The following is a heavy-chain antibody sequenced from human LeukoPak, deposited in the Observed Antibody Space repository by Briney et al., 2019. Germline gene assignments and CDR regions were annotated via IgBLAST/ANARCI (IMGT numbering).Heavy chain of an antibody. Sequence: GESLKISCKGSGYSFNTYWIGWVRQMPGKGLEWMGIIYPGDSDTRYSPSFQGQVTISADKSISTAYLQWSSLKASDTAMYYCARHGGYCSSTSCYAGDSDAFDPWGQGTLVTVSS. J-gene: IGHJ5*02. D-gene: IGHD2-2*01. CDR2: IYPGDSDT. CDR3: ARHGGYCSSTSCYAGDSDAFDP. V-gene: IGHV5-51*01. CDR1: GYSFNTYW.